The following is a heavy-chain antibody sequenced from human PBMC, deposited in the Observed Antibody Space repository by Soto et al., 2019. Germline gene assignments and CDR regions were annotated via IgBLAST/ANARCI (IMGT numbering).Heavy chain of an antibody. CDR1: GYTFTSYV. D-gene: IGHD6-19*01. Sequence: QVTLVQSAAEMKKPGASVKVSCKASGYTFTSYVINWVRQAPGQGLEWMGYINTYAGNTYYAQKLQGRVTMTTNTSSTTAYLALRSLTSDDTAVYYCARIPVAGHGYYDYWGQGTLVTVSS. CDR3: ARIPVAGHGYYDY. J-gene: IGHJ4*02. V-gene: IGHV1-18*01. CDR2: INTYAGNT.